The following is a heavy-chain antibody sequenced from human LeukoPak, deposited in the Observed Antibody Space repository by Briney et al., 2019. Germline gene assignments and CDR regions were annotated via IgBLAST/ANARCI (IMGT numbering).Heavy chain of an antibody. V-gene: IGHV2-5*02. CDR3: ALVLRYFDEGAFDI. Sequence: SGPTLVNPTQTLTLTCTFSGFSLSTSGVGVGWIRQPPGKALEWLALIYWDDDKRYSPSLKSRLTITKDTSKNQVVLTTTNMDPVDTATYYCALVLRYFDEGAFDIWGQGTMVTASS. J-gene: IGHJ3*02. CDR1: GFSLSTSGVG. D-gene: IGHD3-9*01. CDR2: IYWDDDK.